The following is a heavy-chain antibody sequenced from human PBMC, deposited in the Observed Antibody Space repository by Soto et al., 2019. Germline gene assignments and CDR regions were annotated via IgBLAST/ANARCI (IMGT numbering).Heavy chain of an antibody. CDR1: GGTFRSYP. CDR2: IIPILGIA. J-gene: IGHJ6*03. V-gene: IGHV1-69*04. Sequence: SVKVSWKASGGTFRSYPISWVRQAPGQGLEWMGRIIPILGIANYAQKFQGRVTITADKSTSTAYMELSSLRSEDTAVYYCARESTTEYYYYYMDVWGKGTTVTVSS. D-gene: IGHD4-4*01. CDR3: ARESTTEYYYYYMDV.